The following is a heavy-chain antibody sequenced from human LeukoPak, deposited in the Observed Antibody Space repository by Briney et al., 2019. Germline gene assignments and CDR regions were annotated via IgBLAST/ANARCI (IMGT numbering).Heavy chain of an antibody. V-gene: IGHV3-48*02. D-gene: IGHD3-10*01. J-gene: IGHJ6*02. CDR3: AKTGGSSGGMDV. CDR2: INGRSSVI. CDR1: GFIFSTYS. Sequence: PGGSLRLSCAASGFIFSTYSMRWVRQAPGKGLEWISYINGRSSVIYYADSVKGRFTISRDNDKNALNLQMTSLTDDDTAVYYCAKTGGSSGGMDVWGRGTTVTVSS.